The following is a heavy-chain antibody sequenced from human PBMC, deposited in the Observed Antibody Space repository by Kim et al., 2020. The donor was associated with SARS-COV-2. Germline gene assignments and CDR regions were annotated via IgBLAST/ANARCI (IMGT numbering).Heavy chain of an antibody. D-gene: IGHD3-10*01. V-gene: IGHV1-69*13. CDR2: IIPIFGTA. Sequence: SVKVSCKASGGTFSSYAISWVRQAPGQGLEWMGGIIPIFGTANYAQKFQGRVTITADESTSTAYMELSSLRSEDTAVYYCARGGLLWFGEHPYPGYFDYWGQGTLVTVSS. CDR1: GGTFSSYA. J-gene: IGHJ4*02. CDR3: ARGGLLWFGEHPYPGYFDY.